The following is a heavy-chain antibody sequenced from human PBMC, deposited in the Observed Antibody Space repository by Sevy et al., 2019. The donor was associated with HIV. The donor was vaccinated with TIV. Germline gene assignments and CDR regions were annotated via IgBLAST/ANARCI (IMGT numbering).Heavy chain of an antibody. Sequence: SETLSLTCAVYGGSFSGYYWSWFRQPPGKGLEWIGEINHSGSTNYNPSLKSRVTISIGTSKNQFSLKLSSVTAADTAVYYCARHGSSTNCSHSFDIWGQGTMVTVSS. CDR3: ARHGSSTNCSHSFDI. V-gene: IGHV4-34*01. CDR2: INHSGST. J-gene: IGHJ3*02. CDR1: GGSFSGYY. D-gene: IGHD2-2*01.